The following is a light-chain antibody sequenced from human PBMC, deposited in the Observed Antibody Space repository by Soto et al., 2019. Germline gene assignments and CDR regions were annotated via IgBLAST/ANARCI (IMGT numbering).Light chain of an antibody. J-gene: IGKJ1*01. CDR3: QQYYDRPGT. CDR2: QAS. V-gene: IGKV3-15*01. Sequence: EIVMTQSPATLSVSPGERATLSCRASQSVSNNLAWFQQKPGQAPRLLIYQASTRATGIPATFSGSGSGTEFTLTISSQLSEDFAVYYCQQYYDRPGTFGQGTKVEIK. CDR1: QSVSNN.